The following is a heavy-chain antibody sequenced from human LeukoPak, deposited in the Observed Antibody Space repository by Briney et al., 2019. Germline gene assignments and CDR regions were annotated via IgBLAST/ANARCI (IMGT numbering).Heavy chain of an antibody. V-gene: IGHV3-7*01. D-gene: IGHD6-13*01. CDR2: IKQDGSEK. CDR3: ARDLYSSSCFDY. CDR1: GFTFSSYW. J-gene: IGHJ4*02. Sequence: GGSLRLSCAAAGFTFSSYWMSCVRQAPGKGLEWVANIKQDGSEKYYVDSVKGRFTISKDNAKNSQYLQMNSLRAEDTAVYYCARDLYSSSCFDYWGQGTLVTVSS.